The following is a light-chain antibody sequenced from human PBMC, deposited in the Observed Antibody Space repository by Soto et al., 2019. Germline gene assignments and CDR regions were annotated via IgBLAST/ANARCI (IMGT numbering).Light chain of an antibody. J-gene: IGKJ2*01. Sequence: DIVLTQSPGTLSLSPGERATLSCRASQSVSGTFFAWYQQKPGQAPRLLLNGASRRATGIPDRFSGSGSGTVFTLTISRLEPEDFANYYCQQYGTSPYTCGQGTNLEIK. CDR2: GAS. CDR1: QSVSGTF. V-gene: IGKV3-20*01. CDR3: QQYGTSPYT.